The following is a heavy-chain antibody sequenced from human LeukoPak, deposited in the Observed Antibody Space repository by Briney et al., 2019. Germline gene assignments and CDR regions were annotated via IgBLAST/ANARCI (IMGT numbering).Heavy chain of an antibody. D-gene: IGHD3-16*02. CDR3: TRHDAVPVIGHGMGV. V-gene: IGHV4-59*08. CDR1: GGSISSYY. J-gene: IGHJ6*02. CDR2: IYYTGIT. Sequence: SETLSLTCTVSGGSISSYYWSWIRQPPGKGLEWIGYIYYTGITNYNPSLESRVTISVDTYKNQFSLKLNSVTAADTAVYYCTRHDAVPVIGHGMGVWGQGTTVTVSS.